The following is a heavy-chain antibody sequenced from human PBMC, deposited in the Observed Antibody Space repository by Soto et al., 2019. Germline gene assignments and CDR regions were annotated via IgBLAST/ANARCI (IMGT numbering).Heavy chain of an antibody. V-gene: IGHV4-4*02. J-gene: IGHJ4*02. CDR1: GGSISSSNW. D-gene: IGHD6-19*01. CDR3: ARHVNLPLAGTGFDS. CDR2: IYHSGST. Sequence: GTLSLTCAVSGGSISSSNWWSWVRQPPGKGLEWIGEIYHSGSTNYNPSPKSRVTISVDKSKNQFSLKLSSVTAADTAVYYCARHVNLPLAGTGFDSWGPGTLVTVSS.